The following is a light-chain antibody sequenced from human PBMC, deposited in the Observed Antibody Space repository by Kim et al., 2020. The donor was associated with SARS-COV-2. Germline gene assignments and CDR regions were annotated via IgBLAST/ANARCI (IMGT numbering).Light chain of an antibody. Sequence: VTVALAPGEMAPLSCRASQSVSSYLAWYQQKPGQAPRLLIYDASKRAIGIPARFSGSGSGTDFTLTISRLEPEDSAVYFCQQRSSFGQGTRLEIK. CDR2: DAS. CDR3: QQRSS. V-gene: IGKV3-11*01. J-gene: IGKJ5*01. CDR1: QSVSSY.